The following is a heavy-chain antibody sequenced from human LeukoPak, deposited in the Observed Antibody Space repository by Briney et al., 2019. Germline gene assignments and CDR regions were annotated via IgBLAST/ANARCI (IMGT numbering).Heavy chain of an antibody. V-gene: IGHV4-34*01. CDR2: INHSGST. D-gene: IGHD6-13*01. J-gene: IGHJ6*03. CDR1: GGSFSGYY. Sequence: PSETLSLTCAVCGGSFSGYYWSWIRQPPGKGLGWIGEINHSGSTNYNPSLKSRVTISVDTSKNPFSLKLSSVTPADTAVYYCARSSSWYEAYYYMDVWGKGTTVTVSS. CDR3: ARSSSWYEAYYYMDV.